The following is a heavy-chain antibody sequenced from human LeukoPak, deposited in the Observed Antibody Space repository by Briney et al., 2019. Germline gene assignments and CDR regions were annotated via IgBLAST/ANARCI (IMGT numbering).Heavy chain of an antibody. D-gene: IGHD2-15*01. Sequence: PGGSLRLSCAASGFTFSSYWMHWVRQAPGKGLVWVSRIKSDGSTTNYADSVKGRFTISRDNAENTLYLQMNSLRVEDTAVDYCTRRVSTTRWFDPWGQGTLVTVSS. CDR2: IKSDGSTT. J-gene: IGHJ5*02. V-gene: IGHV3-74*01. CDR3: TRRVSTTRWFDP. CDR1: GFTFSSYW.